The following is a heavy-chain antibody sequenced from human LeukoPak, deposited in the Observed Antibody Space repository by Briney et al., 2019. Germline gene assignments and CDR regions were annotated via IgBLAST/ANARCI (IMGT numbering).Heavy chain of an antibody. J-gene: IGHJ5*02. Sequence: EASVTVSCKASGGTFSSYAISWVRQAPGQGLEWMGGIIPIFGTANYAQKFQGRVTITADESTSTAYMELSSLRSEDTAVYYCAREVGSGSSNWFDPWGQGTLVTVSS. V-gene: IGHV1-69*13. CDR2: IIPIFGTA. CDR3: AREVGSGSSNWFDP. D-gene: IGHD3-10*01. CDR1: GGTFSSYA.